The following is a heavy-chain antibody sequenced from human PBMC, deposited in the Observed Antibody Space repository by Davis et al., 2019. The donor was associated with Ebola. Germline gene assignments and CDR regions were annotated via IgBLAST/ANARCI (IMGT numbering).Heavy chain of an antibody. CDR2: ISSSSSYI. V-gene: IGHV3-21*01. J-gene: IGHJ4*02. D-gene: IGHD2-8*01. CDR3: ASCTNGVCSFDC. CDR1: GFTFSSYS. Sequence: PGGSLRLSCAASGFTFSSYSMNWVRQAPGKGPEWVLSISSSSSYIYYADSVKGRFTISRDNAKNSLYLQMNSLRAEDTAVYYCASCTNGVCSFDCWGQGTLVTVSS.